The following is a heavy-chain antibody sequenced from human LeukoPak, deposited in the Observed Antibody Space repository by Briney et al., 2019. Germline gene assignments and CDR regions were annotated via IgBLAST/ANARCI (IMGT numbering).Heavy chain of an antibody. D-gene: IGHD1-1*01. CDR3: ARGNAHAFDI. CDR1: GFTFSSYW. CDR2: INSDGSST. Sequence: GGSLRLSCAASGFTFSSYWMHWVRQAPGKGLVGVSRINSDGSSTSYAYSVKGRFTISRDNAKNTLYLQINRLRAEDTAVYYCARGNAHAFDIWGQGTMVTVSS. V-gene: IGHV3-74*01. J-gene: IGHJ3*02.